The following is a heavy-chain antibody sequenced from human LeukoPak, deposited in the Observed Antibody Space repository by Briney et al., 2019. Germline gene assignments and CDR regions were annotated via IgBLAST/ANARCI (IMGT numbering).Heavy chain of an antibody. Sequence: GESLKISCKGSGYTFTTYWIAWVRQLPGKGLEYMGIIYPGDSDTRYSPSFQGQVTISADKSISTAYLQLSSLKTSDTAMYYCARQEGTLTRIRDVIALWGQGPLVTVSS. J-gene: IGHJ1*01. CDR1: GYTFTTYW. CDR3: ARQEGTLTRIRDVIAL. CDR2: IYPGDSDT. V-gene: IGHV5-51*01. D-gene: IGHD3-10*01.